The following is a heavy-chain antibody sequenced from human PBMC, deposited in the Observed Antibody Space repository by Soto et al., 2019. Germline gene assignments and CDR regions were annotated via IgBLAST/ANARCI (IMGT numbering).Heavy chain of an antibody. V-gene: IGHV3-23*01. J-gene: IGHJ4*02. CDR3: AKDQFSSSWFDY. CDR1: GFTFSSYA. D-gene: IGHD6-13*01. CDR2: ISGSGGST. Sequence: GGSLRLSCAASGFTFSSYAMSWVRQAPGKGLEWVSAISGSGGSTYYADSVKGRFTISRDNSKNTLYLQMNSLRAEDTAGYYCAKDQFSSSWFDYWGQGTLVTVSS.